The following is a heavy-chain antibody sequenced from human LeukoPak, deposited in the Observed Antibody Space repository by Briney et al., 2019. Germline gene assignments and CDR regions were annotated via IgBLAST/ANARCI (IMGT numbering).Heavy chain of an antibody. CDR2: ISYDGSNK. D-gene: IGHD1-26*01. CDR1: GFTFSSYA. V-gene: IGHV3-30-3*01. Sequence: GRSLRLSCAASGFTFSSYAMHWVRQAPGKGLEWVAVISYDGSNKYYADSVKGRFTISRDNSKNTLYLQMNSLRAEDTAVYYCASEGTGRREGGFDYWGQGTLVTVSS. J-gene: IGHJ4*02. CDR3: ASEGTGRREGGFDY.